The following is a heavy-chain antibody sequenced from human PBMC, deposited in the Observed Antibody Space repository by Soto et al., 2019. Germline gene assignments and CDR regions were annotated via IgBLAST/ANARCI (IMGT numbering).Heavy chain of an antibody. Sequence: GGSLRLSCAASGFTFSSYSMNWVRQAPGKGLEWVSSISSSSSYIYYADSVKGRFTISRDNSKNTLYLQMNSLRAEDTAVYYCAKEDPHELERRLAYYFYGTDVWGQGPTGTVSS. V-gene: IGHV3-21*04. CDR1: GFTFSSYS. D-gene: IGHD1-1*01. CDR3: AKEDPHELERRLAYYFYGTDV. CDR2: ISSSSSYI. J-gene: IGHJ6*02.